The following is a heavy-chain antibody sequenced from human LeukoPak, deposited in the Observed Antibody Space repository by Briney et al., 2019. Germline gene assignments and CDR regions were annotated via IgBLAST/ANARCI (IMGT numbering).Heavy chain of an antibody. V-gene: IGHV1-69*13. Sequence: ASVKVSCKASGGTFSSYAISWVRQAPGQGLEWMGGIIPIFGTANYAQKFQGRVTITADESTSTAYMELSSLRSEDTAVYYCARVRHYDLNWFDPWGQGTQVTVSS. CDR3: ARVRHYDLNWFDP. D-gene: IGHD3-3*01. CDR2: IIPIFGTA. CDR1: GGTFSSYA. J-gene: IGHJ5*02.